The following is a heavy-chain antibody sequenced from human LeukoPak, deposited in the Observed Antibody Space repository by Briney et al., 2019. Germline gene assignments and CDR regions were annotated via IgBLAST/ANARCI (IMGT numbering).Heavy chain of an antibody. CDR3: ASSSYDFWSGEKNWFDP. CDR1: GGSISSSSYY. Sequence: SETLSLTCTVSGGSISSSSYYWGWIRQPPGKGLEWIGSNYYSGSTYYNPSLKSRVTISVDTSKNQFSLKLSSVTAADTAVYYCASSSYDFWSGEKNWFDPWGQGTLVTVSS. J-gene: IGHJ5*02. CDR2: NYYSGST. V-gene: IGHV4-39*01. D-gene: IGHD3-3*01.